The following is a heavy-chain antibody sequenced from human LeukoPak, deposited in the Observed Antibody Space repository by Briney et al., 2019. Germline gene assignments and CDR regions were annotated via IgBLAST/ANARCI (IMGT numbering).Heavy chain of an antibody. CDR2: IYTSGST. Sequence: SETLSLTCTVSGGSISSYYWSWIRQPPGKGLEWIGYIYTSGSTNYNPSLKSRVTISVDPSKNQFSLKLSSVTAADTAVYYCARQGGVGWLSLYYFDYWGQGTLVTVSS. V-gene: IGHV4-4*09. J-gene: IGHJ4*02. CDR1: GGSISSYY. CDR3: ARQGGVGWLSLYYFDY. D-gene: IGHD3-22*01.